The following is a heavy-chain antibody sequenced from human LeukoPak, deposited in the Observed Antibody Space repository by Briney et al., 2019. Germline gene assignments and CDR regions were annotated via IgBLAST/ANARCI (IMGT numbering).Heavy chain of an antibody. J-gene: IGHJ6*02. D-gene: IGHD4-23*01. CDR2: INPSSGGT. Sequence: ASVKVSCKASGYSFTSYYIHWVRQAPGQGLEWMGRINPSSGGTIYAQKFQGRVTMTEDTSTDTAYMELSSLRSEDTAVYYCATPLTSYGMDVWGQGTTVTVSS. V-gene: IGHV1-2*06. CDR3: ATPLTSYGMDV. CDR1: GYSFTSYY.